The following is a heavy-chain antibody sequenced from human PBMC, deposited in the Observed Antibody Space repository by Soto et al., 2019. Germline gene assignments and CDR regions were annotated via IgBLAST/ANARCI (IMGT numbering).Heavy chain of an antibody. Sequence: QVQLQESGPGLVKPSQTPSLSCNVYGVSVSSGDYYWSWIRQHAGGGLEWIGYIDRSGSTYYKPYLRGRVIMSVDTSTNQIYLRLLSVTAADTAMYYCARDSGGNSENYYGLDVWGHGTTVTVSS. CDR3: ARDSGGNSENYYGLDV. D-gene: IGHD1-1*01. V-gene: IGHV4-31*03. CDR2: IDRSGST. CDR1: GVSVSSGDYY. J-gene: IGHJ6*02.